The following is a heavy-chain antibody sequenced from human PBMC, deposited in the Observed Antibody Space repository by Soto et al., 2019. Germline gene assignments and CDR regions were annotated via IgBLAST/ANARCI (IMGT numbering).Heavy chain of an antibody. J-gene: IGHJ3*02. D-gene: IGHD6-13*01. CDR3: ARGIAAAGTGPENDSFDI. V-gene: IGHV4-39*01. CDR1: GGSISSSSYY. Sequence: QLQLQESGPGLVKPSETLSLTYTVSGGSISSSSYYWGWIRQPPRKGLEWIGSIYYSGSTYYNPSLKSRVTISVDTSKNQFSLKLSSVTAADTAVYYCARGIAAAGTGPENDSFDIWGQGTMVTVSS. CDR2: IYYSGST.